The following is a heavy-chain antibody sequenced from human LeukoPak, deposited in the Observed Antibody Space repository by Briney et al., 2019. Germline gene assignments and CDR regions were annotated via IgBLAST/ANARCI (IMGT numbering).Heavy chain of an antibody. V-gene: IGHV3-64*01. D-gene: IGHD3-10*01. J-gene: IGHJ1*01. Sequence: GGSLRLSCVASGFTFSSYVMHWVRQAPGKGLEYVSAISSKGGRTYYANSVRGRFTISRDNSKNMLFLQMGSLRPEDMAVYYCARDAPDYYGSGSYYNGFFQHWGQGTLVTVSS. CDR2: ISSKGGRT. CDR1: GFTFSSYV. CDR3: ARDAPDYYGSGSYYNGFFQH.